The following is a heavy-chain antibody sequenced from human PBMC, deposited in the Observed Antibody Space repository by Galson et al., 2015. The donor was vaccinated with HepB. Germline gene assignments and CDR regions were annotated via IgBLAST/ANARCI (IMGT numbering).Heavy chain of an antibody. CDR2: ISYDGSNK. D-gene: IGHD3-3*01. Sequence: SLRLSCAASGFTFSSYSMHWVRQAPGKGLEWVAVISYDGSNKYYADSVKGRFTISRDNSKNTLYLQMNSLRAEDTAVYYCAKVFAQSFWSGYHEYYGMDVWGQGTTVTVSS. V-gene: IGHV3-30*18. CDR1: GFTFSSYS. CDR3: AKVFAQSFWSGYHEYYGMDV. J-gene: IGHJ6*02.